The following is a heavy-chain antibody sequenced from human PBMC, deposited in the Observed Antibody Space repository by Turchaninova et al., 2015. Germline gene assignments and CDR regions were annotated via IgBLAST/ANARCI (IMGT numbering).Heavy chain of an antibody. CDR2: SRAYNGNT. CDR1: GYTFTSYG. Sequence: QVQLVQSGAEVKKTGASVQVSCKASGYTFTSYGLSWVRQAPGQGLEWRGWSRAYNGNTNNGQTKDAPKLQGRVTRTTDTSTSTAYMELRSLRSDDTAVYYCAAPLWSYHDSSAWDAFDIWGQGTMVTVSS. D-gene: IGHD3-22*01. V-gene: IGHV1-18*04. CDR3: AAPLWSYHDSSAWDAFDI. J-gene: IGHJ3*02.